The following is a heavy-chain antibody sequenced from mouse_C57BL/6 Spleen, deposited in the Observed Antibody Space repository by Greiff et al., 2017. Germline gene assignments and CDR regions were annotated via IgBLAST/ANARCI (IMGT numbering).Heavy chain of an antibody. Sequence: QVQLQQSGAELVRPGTSVKMSCKASGYTFTNYWIGWAKQRPGHGLEWIGDIYPGGGYTNYNEKFKGKATLTADKSSSTAYMQFRSLTSEDSAIYYCARIYDGYYVYAMDYWGQGTSDTVSS. V-gene: IGHV1-63*01. CDR1: GYTFTNYW. D-gene: IGHD2-3*01. J-gene: IGHJ4*01. CDR3: ARIYDGYYVYAMDY. CDR2: IYPGGGYT.